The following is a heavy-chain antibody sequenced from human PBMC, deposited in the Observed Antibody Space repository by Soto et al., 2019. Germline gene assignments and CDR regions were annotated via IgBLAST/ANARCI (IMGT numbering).Heavy chain of an antibody. J-gene: IGHJ6*02. D-gene: IGHD6-13*01. V-gene: IGHV4-34*01. Sequence: ETLSLTCAVYGGSFSGYYWSWIRQPPGKGLEWIGEINHSGSTNYNPSLKSRVTISVDTSKNQFSLKLSSVTAADTAVYYCASGVAAPSLGMDVWGQGTTVTVSS. CDR2: INHSGST. CDR1: GGSFSGYY. CDR3: ASGVAAPSLGMDV.